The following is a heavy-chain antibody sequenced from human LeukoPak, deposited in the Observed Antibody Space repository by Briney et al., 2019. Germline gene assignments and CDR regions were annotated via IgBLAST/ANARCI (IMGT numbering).Heavy chain of an antibody. CDR1: GYTFSSYG. CDR2: ISGYNGNT. Sequence: ASVKVSCKASGYTFSSYGISWVRQAPGQGLEWMGWISGYNGNTNYAQKIQGRVTMTTDTPTSTTYMELRSLRSDDTAVYYCARDFGVTMVRGVIPFDYWGQGTLVTVSS. V-gene: IGHV1-18*01. J-gene: IGHJ4*02. D-gene: IGHD3-10*01. CDR3: ARDFGVTMVRGVIPFDY.